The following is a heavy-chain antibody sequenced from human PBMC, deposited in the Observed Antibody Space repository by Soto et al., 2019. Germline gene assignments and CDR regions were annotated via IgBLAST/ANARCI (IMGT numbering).Heavy chain of an antibody. J-gene: IGHJ4*02. CDR3: VKEGANRAEYGSADFEG. CDR2: ISYDGSRQ. V-gene: IGHV3-30*18. CDR1: GFRFSSYG. D-gene: IGHD3-10*01. Sequence: PGGSLRLSCAVSGFRFSSYGMHWVRQAPGKGLEWVALISYDGSRQYYADSVKGRFTISRDNSKNTLDLQLNSLRSEDTGIYYYVKEGANRAEYGSADFEGWGQGTLVTVSS.